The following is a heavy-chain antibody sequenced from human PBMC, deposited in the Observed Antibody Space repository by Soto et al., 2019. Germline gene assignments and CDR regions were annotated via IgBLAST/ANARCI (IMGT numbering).Heavy chain of an antibody. Sequence: GGSLRLSCAASGFTFSSYAMSWVRQAPGKGLEWVSAISGSGGSTYYADSVKGRFTISRDNSKNTLYLQMNSLRAEDTAVYYCATSPTITMIVVVLYYFDYWGQGTLVTVSS. D-gene: IGHD3-22*01. CDR1: GFTFSSYA. CDR3: ATSPTITMIVVVLYYFDY. V-gene: IGHV3-23*01. J-gene: IGHJ4*02. CDR2: ISGSGGST.